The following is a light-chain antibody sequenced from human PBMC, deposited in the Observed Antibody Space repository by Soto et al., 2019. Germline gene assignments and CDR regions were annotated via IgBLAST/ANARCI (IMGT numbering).Light chain of an antibody. CDR3: QQYDKWPLT. CDR1: QRVGTN. Sequence: EIVMTQSPATLSVSPGEGATLSCLASQRVGTNLAWYQQNPGQAPRLLIYRASTRATGVPARFSGSGSGTEFTLTISSLQSEDFAVYYCQQYDKWPLTFGQGTRLEIK. CDR2: RAS. V-gene: IGKV3-15*01. J-gene: IGKJ5*01.